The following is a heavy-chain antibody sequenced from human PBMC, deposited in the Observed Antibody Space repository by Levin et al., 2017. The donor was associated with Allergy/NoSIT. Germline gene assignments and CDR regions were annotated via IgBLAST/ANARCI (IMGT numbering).Heavy chain of an antibody. CDR2: IYYSGST. D-gene: IGHD3-9*01. CDR1: GGSISSSSYY. CDR3: ASGHPLGYFDWLLYTDPYYYYGMDV. J-gene: IGHJ6*02. Sequence: SQTLSLTCTVSGGSISSSSYYWGWIRQPPGKGLEWIGSIYYSGSTYYNPSLKSRVTISVDRSKNQFSLKLSSVTAADTAVYYCASGHPLGYFDWLLYTDPYYYYGMDVWGQGTTVTVSS. V-gene: IGHV4-39*01.